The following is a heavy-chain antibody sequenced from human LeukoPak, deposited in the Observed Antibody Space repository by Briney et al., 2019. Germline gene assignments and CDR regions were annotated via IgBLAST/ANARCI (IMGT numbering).Heavy chain of an antibody. Sequence: AGGSLRLSCAASGFTFDDYGMSWVRQAPGKGLEWVSGINWNGGSTGYADSVKGRFTISRDNAKRSVYLQMNSLGVEDTAIYYCARDIHSVAFDIWGQGTVVTVSS. CDR2: INWNGGST. CDR1: GFTFDDYG. V-gene: IGHV3-20*04. CDR3: ARDIHSVAFDI. J-gene: IGHJ3*02.